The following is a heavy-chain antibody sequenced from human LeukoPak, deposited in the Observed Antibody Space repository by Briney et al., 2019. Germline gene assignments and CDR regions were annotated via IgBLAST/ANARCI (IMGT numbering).Heavy chain of an antibody. Sequence: PGGSLRLSCAASGFTFSSYSMNWVRQAPGKGLEWVSSISSSSSYIYYADSVKGRFTISRDNAKNSLYLQMNSLRAEDTAVYYCARALGATIGFDYRGQGTLVTVSS. J-gene: IGHJ4*02. D-gene: IGHD5-12*01. CDR1: GFTFSSYS. CDR3: ARALGATIGFDY. CDR2: ISSSSSYI. V-gene: IGHV3-21*01.